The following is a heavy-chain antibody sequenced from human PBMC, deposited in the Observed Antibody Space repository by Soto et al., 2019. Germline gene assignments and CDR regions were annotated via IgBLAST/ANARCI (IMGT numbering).Heavy chain of an antibody. CDR2: ISHTGDT. Sequence: SETLSLTCTVSDASVWSDSYFWTWIRQPPGKGLGWIAYISHTGDTNYNPSLKSRVTISIDTSRNQFSLTVTSVTAADTAVYFCARIVVGVTVDLWGQGSLVTVSS. CDR3: ARIVVGVTVDL. D-gene: IGHD1-26*01. V-gene: IGHV4-61*01. J-gene: IGHJ4*02. CDR1: DASVWSDSYF.